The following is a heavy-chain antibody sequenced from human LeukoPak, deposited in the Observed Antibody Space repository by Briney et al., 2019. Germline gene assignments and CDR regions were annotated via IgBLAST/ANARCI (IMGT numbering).Heavy chain of an antibody. CDR1: GFTFSDYY. Sequence: GGSLRLSCAASGFTFSDYYMSWIRQAPGKGLEWVSYISGTSSFTNYADSVKGRFTISRDNAKNSLYLQVNSLRAEDTAMYYCARAGTTVTHWGQGTLVTVSS. CDR2: ISGTSSFT. V-gene: IGHV3-11*06. CDR3: ARAGTTVTH. J-gene: IGHJ4*02. D-gene: IGHD4-17*01.